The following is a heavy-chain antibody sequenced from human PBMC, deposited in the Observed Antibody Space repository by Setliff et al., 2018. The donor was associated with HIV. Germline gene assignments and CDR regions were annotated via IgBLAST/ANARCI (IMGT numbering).Heavy chain of an antibody. CDR2: IYHSGNT. Sequence: ETLSLTCTVSGYSISSDYWWGWIRQPPGKGLEWIGSIYHSGNTYYNPSLKSRVIISVDMSKNQFSLKLTSVTAADTAVFYCARSVMTTTNYFDYWGPGTLVTVSS. D-gene: IGHD4-4*01. CDR1: GYSISSDYW. J-gene: IGHJ4*02. CDR3: ARSVMTTTNYFDY. V-gene: IGHV4-38-2*02.